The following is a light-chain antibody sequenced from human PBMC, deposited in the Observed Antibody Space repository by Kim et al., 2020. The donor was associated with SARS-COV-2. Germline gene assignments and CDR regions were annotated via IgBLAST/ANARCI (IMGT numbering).Light chain of an antibody. CDR3: QTWGTGIRV. CDR2: LNSDGSH. J-gene: IGLJ3*02. CDR1: SGHSSYA. V-gene: IGLV4-69*01. Sequence: QLVLTQSPSASASLGASVKLTCTLSSGHSSYAIAWHQQQPEKGPRYLMKLNSDGSHSKGDGIPDRFSGSSSGAERYLTISSLQSEDEADYYCQTWGTGIRVFGVWTQLTVL.